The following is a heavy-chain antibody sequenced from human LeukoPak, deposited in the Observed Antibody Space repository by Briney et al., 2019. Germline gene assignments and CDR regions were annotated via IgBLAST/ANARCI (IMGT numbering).Heavy chain of an antibody. Sequence: GGSLRLSCAASGFSFSDYAMHWVRQAPGKGLEGVAVISYTGSEKYYADSVKGRFTISRDNSKNTLYLQMNSLRREDTAVYYCAKSRDTSGWSAFDYWGQGTLVSVSS. J-gene: IGHJ4*02. CDR2: ISYTGSEK. CDR3: AKSRDTSGWSAFDY. D-gene: IGHD6-19*01. CDR1: GFSFSDYA. V-gene: IGHV3-30*18.